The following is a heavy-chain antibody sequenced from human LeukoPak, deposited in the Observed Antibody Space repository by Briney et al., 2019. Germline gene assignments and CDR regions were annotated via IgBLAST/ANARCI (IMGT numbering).Heavy chain of an antibody. D-gene: IGHD3-22*01. V-gene: IGHV3-9*01. CDR3: AKRYYYDSSGYYYYYMDV. CDR1: GFTFDDYA. CDR2: ISWNSGSI. Sequence: PGRSLRLSCAASGFTFDDYAMHWVRQAPGKGLEWVSGISWNSGSIGYADSVKGRFTISRDNAKNSLYLQMNSLRAEDTAVYYCAKRYYYDSSGYYYYYMDVWGKGTTVTISS. J-gene: IGHJ6*03.